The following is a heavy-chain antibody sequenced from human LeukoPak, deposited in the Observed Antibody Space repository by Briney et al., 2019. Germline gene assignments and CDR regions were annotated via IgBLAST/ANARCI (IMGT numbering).Heavy chain of an antibody. Sequence: SETLSLTCTVSGGSISSYYWSWIRQAPGKGLEWIGYMYNSGSTSYNPSLNSRVTISVDTSKNQFSLKLTSMTAADTAVYYCARDLELGYWGQGTLVTVSS. D-gene: IGHD1-26*01. J-gene: IGHJ1*01. V-gene: IGHV4-4*08. CDR3: ARDLELGY. CDR2: MYNSGST. CDR1: GGSISSYY.